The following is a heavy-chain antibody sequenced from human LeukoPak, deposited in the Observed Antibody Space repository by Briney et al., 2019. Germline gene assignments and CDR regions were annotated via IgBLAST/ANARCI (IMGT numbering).Heavy chain of an antibody. CDR2: LSGALNII. CDR3: VRPEDLGTLYY. J-gene: IGHJ4*02. Sequence: GGSLRLSCAASGFNIRDHYMGWIRQAPGKGLEWVSYLSGALNIIYYADSVKGRFTISRDIANNSLSLQMTGLRADDTAIYFCVRPEDLGTLYYWGQGVLVTVSS. CDR1: GFNIRDHY. V-gene: IGHV3-11*04. D-gene: IGHD1-14*01.